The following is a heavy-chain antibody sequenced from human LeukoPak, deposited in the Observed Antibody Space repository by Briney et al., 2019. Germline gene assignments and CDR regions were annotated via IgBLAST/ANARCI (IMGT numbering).Heavy chain of an antibody. V-gene: IGHV1-46*01. CDR2: INPNGGST. J-gene: IGHJ4*02. CDR3: ARDLLYGSGSTEFDY. Sequence: ASVKVSCKASGYTFTSSYMHWVRQAPGQGLGWMGIINPNGGSTNYAQKFQGRVTMTRDTSTSTVYMDLSSLRSEDTAVYYCARDLLYGSGSTEFDYWGQGTLVTVSS. CDR1: GYTFTSSY. D-gene: IGHD3-10*01.